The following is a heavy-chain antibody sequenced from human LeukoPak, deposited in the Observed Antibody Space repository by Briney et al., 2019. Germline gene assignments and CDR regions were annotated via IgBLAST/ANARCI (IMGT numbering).Heavy chain of an antibody. J-gene: IGHJ5*02. CDR2: INSDGINT. CDR1: GFTFSNYW. CDR3: ARDLGQYYDTSDNWFDP. Sequence: GGSLRLSCAASGFTFSNYWMHWVRQAPGKGLVWVSRINSDGINTSYADSVKGRFTISRDDAKNTLNLQMNSLRAEDTAVYYCARDLGQYYDTSDNWFDPWGQGTLVTVSS. D-gene: IGHD3-22*01. V-gene: IGHV3-74*01.